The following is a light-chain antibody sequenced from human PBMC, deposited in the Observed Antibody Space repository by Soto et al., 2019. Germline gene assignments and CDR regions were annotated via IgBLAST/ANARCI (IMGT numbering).Light chain of an antibody. J-gene: IGKJ1*01. CDR3: QQCNNWPRT. CDR1: QSVSSPN. Sequence: PLARASLSCRTSQSVSSPNLAWYQQRPGQAPRLLIFGASNRATGVPARFSGSGSGTEFTLTISSLQSEDFAVYYCQQCNNWPRTFAQRTQV. CDR2: GAS. V-gene: IGKV3D-15*01.